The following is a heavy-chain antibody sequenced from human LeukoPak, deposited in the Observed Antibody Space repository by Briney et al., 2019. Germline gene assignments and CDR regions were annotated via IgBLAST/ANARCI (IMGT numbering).Heavy chain of an antibody. CDR2: ISAYNGNT. J-gene: IGHJ3*02. CDR1: GYTFTSYD. V-gene: IGHV1-18*01. D-gene: IGHD1-26*01. CDR3: ARVMGWELLKENDAFDI. Sequence: GASVKVSCKASGYTFTSYDINWVRQAPGQGLEWMGWISAYNGNTNYAQKLQGRVTMTTDTSTSTAYMELRSLRSDDTAVYYCARVMGWELLKENDAFDIWGQGTMVTVSS.